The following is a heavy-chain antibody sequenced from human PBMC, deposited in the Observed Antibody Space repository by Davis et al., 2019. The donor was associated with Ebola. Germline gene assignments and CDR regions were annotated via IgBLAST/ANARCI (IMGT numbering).Heavy chain of an antibody. V-gene: IGHV4-39*07. J-gene: IGHJ6*02. CDR1: GGSISSGGYY. CDR2: INHRGST. D-gene: IGHD3-3*01. Sequence: MPSETLSLTCTVSGGSISSGGYYWSWIRQPPGKGLEWIGEINHRGSTNYNPSLKSRVTISVDTSKNQFSLKLSSVTAADTAVYYCARGLVFGVVTLYYYGMDVWGQGTTVTVSS. CDR3: ARGLVFGVVTLYYYGMDV.